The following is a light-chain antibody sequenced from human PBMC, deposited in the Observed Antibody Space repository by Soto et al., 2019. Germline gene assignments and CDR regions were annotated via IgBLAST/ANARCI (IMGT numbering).Light chain of an antibody. CDR1: QSISSY. Sequence: DIQMTQYTSSLSASVGDRVTITCRASQSISSYLNWYQQKPGKAPKLLIYAASSLQSGVPSRFSGSGSGTDFTLTISSLQPEDFATYYCQQSYSTPLVTFGQVTRLAIK. CDR3: QQSYSTPLVT. CDR2: AAS. J-gene: IGKJ5*01. V-gene: IGKV1-39*01.